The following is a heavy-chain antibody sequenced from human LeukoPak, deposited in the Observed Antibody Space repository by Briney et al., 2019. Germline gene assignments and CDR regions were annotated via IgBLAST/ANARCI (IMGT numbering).Heavy chain of an antibody. Sequence: GSLRLSCAASGFTFNTHSMNWVRQPPGKGLEWIGEINHSGSTNYNPSLKSRVTISVDTSKNQFSLKLSSVTAADTAVYYCARKGYEAAFDIWGQGTMVTVSS. D-gene: IGHD5-12*01. CDR2: INHSGST. V-gene: IGHV4-34*01. J-gene: IGHJ3*02. CDR3: ARKGYEAAFDI. CDR1: GFTFNTHS.